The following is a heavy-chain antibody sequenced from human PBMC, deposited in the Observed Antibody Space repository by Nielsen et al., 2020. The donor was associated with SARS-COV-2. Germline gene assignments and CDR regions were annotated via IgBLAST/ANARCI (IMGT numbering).Heavy chain of an antibody. D-gene: IGHD6-19*01. V-gene: IGHV3-21*01. CDR3: ARESPRAVSDY. J-gene: IGHJ4*02. Sequence: GESLKISCAASGFTFRSHSMNWVRQAPGKGLEWVSSISSSSNYIYYADSLKGRFTISRDNAKNSLYLQMNSLRAEDTAVYYCARESPRAVSDYWGQGTLVTVSS. CDR1: GFTFRSHS. CDR2: ISSSSNYI.